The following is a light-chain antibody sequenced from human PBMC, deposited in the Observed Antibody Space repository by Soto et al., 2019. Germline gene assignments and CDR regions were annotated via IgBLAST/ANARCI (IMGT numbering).Light chain of an antibody. CDR1: SSGVGANNY. CDR3: CSWGDISV. Sequence: QSALTQPRSVSGSPGQSVTISCTGTSSGVGANNYVSWYQQHPGRVPKLMIYDVTKRPSGVPDRFSGTKSGNTASLTISGLQAEDEGDYYCCSWGDISVLGSGTQVTVL. CDR2: DVT. J-gene: IGLJ1*01. V-gene: IGLV2-11*01.